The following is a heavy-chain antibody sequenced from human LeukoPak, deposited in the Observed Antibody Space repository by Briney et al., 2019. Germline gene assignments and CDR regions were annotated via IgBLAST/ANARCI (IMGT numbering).Heavy chain of an antibody. D-gene: IGHD4-17*01. CDR2: IGYDGSNK. CDR1: GFTFNMYG. V-gene: IGHV3-30*03. J-gene: IGHJ4*02. Sequence: GGSLRLSCAASGFTFNMYGMHWVRQAPGKGLQWVAVIGYDGSNKDYADSVKGRFTISRDNSKNTLYLQMNSLRAEDTAVYYCARAFSTTAFDYWGQGTLVTVSS. CDR3: ARAFSTTAFDY.